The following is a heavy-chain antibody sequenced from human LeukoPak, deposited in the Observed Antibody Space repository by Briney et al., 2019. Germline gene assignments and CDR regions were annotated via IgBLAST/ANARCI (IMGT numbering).Heavy chain of an antibody. Sequence: GGSLRLSCAASGFTVSSNYMSWVRQAPGKGLEWVAITYSGGSTYYADSVKGRFTISRDNSKNTVYLQMNSLRAGDTAVYYCARDGGSGRRHFDYWGQGTLVTVSS. J-gene: IGHJ4*02. CDR3: ARDGGSGRRHFDY. CDR1: GFTVSSNY. D-gene: IGHD3-10*01. CDR2: TYSGGST. V-gene: IGHV3-53*01.